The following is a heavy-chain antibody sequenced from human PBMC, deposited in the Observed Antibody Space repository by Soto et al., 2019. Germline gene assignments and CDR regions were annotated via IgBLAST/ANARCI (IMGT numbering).Heavy chain of an antibody. Sequence: SETLSLTCSVSGGSINSYWWSWIRQPAGKGLEWIGRVYSSGTTDYNPSPNSRATLSVETSKNQFSLKLSSVTAADTAVYYCARDIGSYAYGEGYWGQGIQVTVSS. CDR3: ARDIGSYAYGEGY. V-gene: IGHV4-4*07. CDR2: VYSSGTT. J-gene: IGHJ4*02. D-gene: IGHD3-10*01. CDR1: GGSINSYW.